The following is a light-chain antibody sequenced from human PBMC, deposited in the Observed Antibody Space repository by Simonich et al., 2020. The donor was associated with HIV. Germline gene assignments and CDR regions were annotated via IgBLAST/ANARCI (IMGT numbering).Light chain of an antibody. V-gene: IGKV2-28*01. CDR2: LGS. CDR1: QRLLGSNGYNY. J-gene: IGKJ3*01. CDR3: MQALQTPFT. Sequence: DIVMTQSPLSLPVTPGEPASISCRSSQRLLGSNGYNYFDWYLQNPGQSPQLLIYLGSTRASGVPDRFSGSGSGTDFTLKISRVEAEDVGVYYCMQALQTPFTFGPGTRVDIK.